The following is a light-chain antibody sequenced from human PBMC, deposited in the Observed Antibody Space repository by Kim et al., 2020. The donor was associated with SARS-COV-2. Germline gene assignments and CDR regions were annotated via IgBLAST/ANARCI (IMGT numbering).Light chain of an antibody. CDR2: YAS. CDR3: QQRSNWPPYT. Sequence: FSPRVCSPLPSRASQTVSSYFAWYQPKPGHAPRLLIYYASNRATCIPASFSRSGSATDFTLTIISLVPEDFAVYYCQQRSNWPPYTFGQGTKLEI. J-gene: IGKJ2*01. V-gene: IGKV3-11*01. CDR1: QTVSSY.